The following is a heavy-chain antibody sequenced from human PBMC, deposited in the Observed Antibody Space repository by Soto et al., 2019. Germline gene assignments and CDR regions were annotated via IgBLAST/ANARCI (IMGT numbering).Heavy chain of an antibody. Sequence: GESLKISCKGSGYTFTNYWIVWVRQMPGKGLEWMGIIYPGDSDTRYSPSFQGQVTIPADKSVSTAYLQWSSLKTSDTAMYYCARLDLATQRTNGMDVWGQGTTVTVSS. CDR3: ARLDLATQRTNGMDV. CDR1: GYTFTNYW. D-gene: IGHD6-25*01. J-gene: IGHJ6*02. CDR2: IYPGDSDT. V-gene: IGHV5-51*01.